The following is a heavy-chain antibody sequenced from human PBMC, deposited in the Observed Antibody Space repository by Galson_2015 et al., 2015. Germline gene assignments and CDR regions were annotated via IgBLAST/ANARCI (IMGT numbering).Heavy chain of an antibody. V-gene: IGHV1-18*01. J-gene: IGHJ4*02. CDR3: ARGPSQSYCGGDCYFDY. CDR2: ISAYDGKT. Sequence: WVRQAPGQGLEWMGWISAYDGKTNYAQKFQGRVAQKFQGRVTMTTDTSTSTAYMELRSLRSDDTAVYYCARGPSQSYCGGDCYFDYWGRGTLVTVSS. D-gene: IGHD2-21*01.